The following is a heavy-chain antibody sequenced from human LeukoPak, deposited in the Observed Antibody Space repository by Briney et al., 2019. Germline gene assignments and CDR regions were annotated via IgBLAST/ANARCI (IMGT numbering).Heavy chain of an antibody. D-gene: IGHD2-2*01. Sequence: ASVKVPYKASGYTFTRYAMHWVRQAPGQRFEWMGWINAGNGNTKYSQKFQGRVTITRDTSASTAYMELSSLRSEDTAVYYCARGRGVVVPAAVRFDYWGQGTLVTVSS. V-gene: IGHV1-3*01. CDR1: GYTFTRYA. CDR2: INAGNGNT. CDR3: ARGRGVVVPAAVRFDY. J-gene: IGHJ4*02.